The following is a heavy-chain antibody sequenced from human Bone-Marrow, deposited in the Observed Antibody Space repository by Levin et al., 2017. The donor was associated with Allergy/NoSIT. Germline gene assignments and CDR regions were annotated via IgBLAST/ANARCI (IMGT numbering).Heavy chain of an antibody. J-gene: IGHJ5*02. CDR2: CSSTGDYI. CDR1: GFTFSSYT. D-gene: IGHD2-2*01. Sequence: RPGGSLRLSCVGSGFTFSSYTMNWVRQSPGKGLEWVASCSSTGDYINYADSVKGRFTISRDNAKNSLYLQMNSLRDEDTAVYYCARESVLYCKATTCSHLDPWGQGTLVTVSS. V-gene: IGHV3-21*01. CDR3: ARESVLYCKATTCSHLDP.